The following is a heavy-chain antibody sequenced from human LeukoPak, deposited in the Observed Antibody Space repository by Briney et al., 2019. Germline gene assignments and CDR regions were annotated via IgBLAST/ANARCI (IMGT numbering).Heavy chain of an antibody. Sequence: GGSLRLSCAASGFTFSNYAMSWVRQAPGKGLEWVSAFSGSGGSTYYADSVKGRFTISRDNAKNSLYLQMNSLRAEDTAVYYCATDLAVAAYYFDYWGQGTLVTVSS. J-gene: IGHJ4*02. CDR1: GFTFSNYA. V-gene: IGHV3-23*01. CDR2: FSGSGGST. CDR3: ATDLAVAAYYFDY. D-gene: IGHD6-19*01.